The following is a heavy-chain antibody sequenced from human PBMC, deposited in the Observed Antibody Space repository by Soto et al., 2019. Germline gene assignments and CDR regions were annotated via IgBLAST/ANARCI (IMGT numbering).Heavy chain of an antibody. Sequence: QITLKESGPPLVKPTQTLTLTCTFSGFSLSTSGVGVGWIRQPPGKALEWLALIYWDDDKRYSPSLKSRLTIXXDXSXXQVVLTMTNMDPVDTATYHCAHRSYSSSWYGTFDYWGQGTLVTVSS. CDR2: IYWDDDK. J-gene: IGHJ4*02. V-gene: IGHV2-5*02. CDR3: AHRSYSSSWYGTFDY. CDR1: GFSLSTSGVG. D-gene: IGHD6-13*01.